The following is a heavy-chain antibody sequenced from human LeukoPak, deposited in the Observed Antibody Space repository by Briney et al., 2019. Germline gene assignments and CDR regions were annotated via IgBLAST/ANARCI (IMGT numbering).Heavy chain of an antibody. CDR3: ARERRVVLMVYATPVDYMDV. J-gene: IGHJ6*03. D-gene: IGHD2-8*01. CDR1: GYTFTSYG. Sequence: ASVKVSCKASGYTFTSYGISWVRQAPGHGLEWMGWISAYNGNTNYAQKLQGRVTMTTDTSTSTAYMELRSLRSDDTAVYYCARERRVVLMVYATPVDYMDVWGKGTTVTVSS. CDR2: ISAYNGNT. V-gene: IGHV1-18*01.